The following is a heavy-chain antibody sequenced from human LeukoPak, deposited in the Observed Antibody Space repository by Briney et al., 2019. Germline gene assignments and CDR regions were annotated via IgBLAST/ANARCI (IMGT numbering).Heavy chain of an antibody. CDR1: GFTFSSYA. CDR2: ISGSGGST. J-gene: IGHJ5*02. Sequence: QPGGSLRLSCAASGFTFSSYAMSWVRQAPGKGLEWVSAISGSGGSTYYADSVKGRFTISRDNSKNTLYLQMNSLRAEDTAVYYCAKGSNRDYYDSSAWRGNWFDPWGQGTLVTVSS. CDR3: AKGSNRDYYDSSAWRGNWFDP. D-gene: IGHD3-22*01. V-gene: IGHV3-23*01.